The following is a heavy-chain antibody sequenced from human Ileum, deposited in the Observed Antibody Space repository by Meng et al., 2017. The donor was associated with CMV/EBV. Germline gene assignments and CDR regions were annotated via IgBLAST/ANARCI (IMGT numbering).Heavy chain of an antibody. V-gene: IGHV4-34*01. CDR1: GGSFSGYY. CDR2: INHSGST. D-gene: IGHD4-17*01. J-gene: IGHJ5*02. Sequence: GRLKQWGAGLLKRAETLSLTCAVDGGSFSGYYWSWIRQPPGKGLEWIGEINHSGSTNYNPSLKSRVTISVDTSKNQFSLKLSSVTAADTAVYYCARGRGNDYGDPERWFDPWGQGTLVTVSS. CDR3: ARGRGNDYGDPERWFDP.